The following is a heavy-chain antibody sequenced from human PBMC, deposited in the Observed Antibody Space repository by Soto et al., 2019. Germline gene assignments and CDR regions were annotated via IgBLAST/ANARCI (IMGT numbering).Heavy chain of an antibody. CDR2: IYYTGTT. V-gene: IGHV4-59*08. J-gene: IGHJ4*02. D-gene: IGHD4-17*01. Sequence: QVQLQESGPGLVKPSETLSLTCTVPGGSISGHYWSWIRQPPGKGLECIGYIYYTGTTTYNPSLESRVTISLDTSKNQFSRRLSSVTAADTAVYYCARLSSIGDYAHWGQGTLVTVSS. CDR1: GGSISGHY. CDR3: ARLSSIGDYAH.